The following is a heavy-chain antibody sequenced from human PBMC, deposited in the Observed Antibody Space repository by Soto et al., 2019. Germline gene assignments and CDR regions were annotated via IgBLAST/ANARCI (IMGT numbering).Heavy chain of an antibody. CDR1: GDSISDYY. D-gene: IGHD1-1*01. CDR3: ETGKSRNYFDF. CDR2: IYTAGII. J-gene: IGHJ4*02. V-gene: IGHV4-4*07. Sequence: QMQLQESGPGLVKPSETLSLNCSVSGDSISDYYWTWLRQPAGKAPEWIGRIYTAGIIIYNPALKSRVTVSLDTSINQFSLKLNSVTAADTAVYYCETGKSRNYFDFWGQGALVTVSS.